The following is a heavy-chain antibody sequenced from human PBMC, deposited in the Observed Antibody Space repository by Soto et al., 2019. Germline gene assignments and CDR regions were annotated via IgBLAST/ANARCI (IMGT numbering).Heavy chain of an antibody. Sequence: GGSLRLSCAASGFTFSSYGMHWVRQAPGKGLEWVAVISYDGSNKYYADSVKGRFTISRDNSKNTLYLQMNSLRAEDTAVYYCARDYYYGMDVWGQGTTVTVSS. CDR2: ISYDGSNK. CDR3: ARDYYYGMDV. J-gene: IGHJ6*02. V-gene: IGHV3-30*03. CDR1: GFTFSSYG.